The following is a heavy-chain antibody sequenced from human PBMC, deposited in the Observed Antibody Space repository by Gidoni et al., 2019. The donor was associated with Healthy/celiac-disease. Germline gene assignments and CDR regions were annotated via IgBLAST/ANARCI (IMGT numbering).Heavy chain of an antibody. D-gene: IGHD3-10*01. J-gene: IGHJ6*02. CDR1: GFTFDAYA. Sequence: EVQLVESGGGLVQPGRSLRLSCAASGFTFDAYAMHWVRQAPGKGLEWVSGISWNSGSIGYEDSVEGRFTISRDNAKNSLYLQMNSLRAEDTALYYCAKDMGGDYYGSGSYGLDVWGQGTTVTVSS. V-gene: IGHV3-9*01. CDR3: AKDMGGDYYGSGSYGLDV. CDR2: ISWNSGSI.